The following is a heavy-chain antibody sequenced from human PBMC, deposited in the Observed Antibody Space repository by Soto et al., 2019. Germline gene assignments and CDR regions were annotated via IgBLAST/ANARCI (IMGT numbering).Heavy chain of an antibody. CDR2: MNAANGNA. CDR1: GYNFPSSN. V-gene: IGHV1-8*01. J-gene: IGHJ5*02. CDR3: ARAVGIGVTGLDL. Sequence: QERLVQSGAELRRPGASVKISCRASGYNFPSSNVNWVRQAPGQGPEWLGWMNAANGNAAFARDFRGRVTMTRDLSTDTACLELGGLSSGDTAMYYCARAVGIGVTGLDLWGPGAFVTVS. D-gene: IGHD2-21*02.